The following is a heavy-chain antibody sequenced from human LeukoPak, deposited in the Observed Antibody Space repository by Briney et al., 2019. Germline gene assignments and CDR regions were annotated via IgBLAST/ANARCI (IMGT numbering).Heavy chain of an antibody. CDR2: LIPIVGTA. V-gene: IGHV1-69*05. CDR3: ARDIVVVPAAFCCMDV. J-gene: IGHJ6*03. Sequence: SVRVSSKASGGTFITYAISWVRQAPGQGLEWMGGLIPIVGTANYTQKLQGRVTITTDESTSTAYMYKSRLRSQGTAVYYSARDIVVVPAAFCCMDVWGKGTTVTVSS. D-gene: IGHD2-2*01. CDR1: GGTFITYA.